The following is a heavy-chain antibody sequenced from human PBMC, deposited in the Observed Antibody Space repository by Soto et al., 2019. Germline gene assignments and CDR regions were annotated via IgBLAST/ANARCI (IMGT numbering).Heavy chain of an antibody. J-gene: IGHJ4*02. V-gene: IGHV3-23*01. CDR2: ISGSGGST. Sequence: EVQLLESGGGLVQPGGSLRLSCAASGFTFSSYAMSWVRQAPGKGLEWVSAISGSGGSTYYADSVKGRFTISRDNSKNTLYLQMNSLRAEDTAVYYCAKVSPLSIAAAILCFDYWGQGTLVTVSS. CDR3: AKVSPLSIAAAILCFDY. CDR1: GFTFSSYA. D-gene: IGHD6-13*01.